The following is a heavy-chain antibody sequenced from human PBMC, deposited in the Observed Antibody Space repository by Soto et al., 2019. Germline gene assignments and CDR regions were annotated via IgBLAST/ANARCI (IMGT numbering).Heavy chain of an antibody. CDR1: GFTFSSYW. CDR2: IKQDGSEK. J-gene: IGHJ3*02. CDR3: AKDPNGDYVGGFEM. Sequence: PGGSLRLSCAASGFTFSSYWMSWVRQAPGKGLEWVANIKQDGSEKYYVDSVKGRFTISRDNAKNSLYLQMNSLRAEDTAVYYCAKDPNGDYVGGFEMCGQGTMVTVSS. V-gene: IGHV3-7*01. D-gene: IGHD4-17*01.